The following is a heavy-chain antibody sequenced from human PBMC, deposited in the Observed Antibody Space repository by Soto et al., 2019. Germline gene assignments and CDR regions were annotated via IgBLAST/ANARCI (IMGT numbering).Heavy chain of an antibody. Sequence: QVQLVQSGAEVKKPGSSVKVSCKASGGTFSSYAISWVRQAPGQGLEWMGGIIPIFGTANYAQKFQGRVTITADESTSTAYMELSSLRSEDTDVYYCARSSGYFPSYYFDYWGQGTLVTVSS. CDR3: ARSSGYFPSYYFDY. J-gene: IGHJ4*02. V-gene: IGHV1-69*01. CDR1: GGTFSSYA. D-gene: IGHD3-22*01. CDR2: IIPIFGTA.